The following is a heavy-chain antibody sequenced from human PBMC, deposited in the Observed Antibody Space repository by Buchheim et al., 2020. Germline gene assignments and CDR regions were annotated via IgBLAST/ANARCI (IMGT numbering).Heavy chain of an antibody. Sequence: EVQLVESGGGLVQPGGSLRLSCAASGFTFSSYWMSWVRQAPGKGLEWVANIKQDGSEQYYVDSVKGRFTISRDNEKHSLYLQMNSLRAEDTAVYYCASSSSSWYRAFDYWGQGTL. D-gene: IGHD6-13*01. CDR2: IKQDGSEQ. CDR1: GFTFSSYW. CDR3: ASSSSSWYRAFDY. V-gene: IGHV3-7*01. J-gene: IGHJ4*02.